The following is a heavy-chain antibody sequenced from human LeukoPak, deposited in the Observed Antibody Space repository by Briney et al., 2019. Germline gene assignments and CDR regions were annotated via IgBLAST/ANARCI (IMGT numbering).Heavy chain of an antibody. CDR2: ISYSGST. CDR3: AREPGFDSSGYLNWFDP. J-gene: IGHJ5*02. D-gene: IGHD3-22*01. Sequence: SETLSLTCAVSGGSISSYYWSWSRQPPGKGLEWIACISYSGSTKYNPSFKSRVTISVDTSKTQLSLKLSSVTAADTAVYYCAREPGFDSSGYLNWFDPWGQGTLVTVSS. CDR1: GGSISSYY. V-gene: IGHV4-59*01.